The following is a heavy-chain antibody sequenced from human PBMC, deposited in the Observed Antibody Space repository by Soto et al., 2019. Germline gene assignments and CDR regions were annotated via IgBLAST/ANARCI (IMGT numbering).Heavy chain of an antibody. CDR3: ARSDSGYSSGWYPLDY. D-gene: IGHD6-19*01. J-gene: IGHJ4*02. Sequence: EVQLVESGGGLVQPGGSLRLSCAASGFTFSSYAMHWVRQAPGKGLEYVSAISSNGGSTYYANSVKGRFTISRDNSKNTLYLQTGSLRAEDMAVYYCARSDSGYSSGWYPLDYWGQGTLVTVSS. V-gene: IGHV3-64*01. CDR1: GFTFSSYA. CDR2: ISSNGGST.